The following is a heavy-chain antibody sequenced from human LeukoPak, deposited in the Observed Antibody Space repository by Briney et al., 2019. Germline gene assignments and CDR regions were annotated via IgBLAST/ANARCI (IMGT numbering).Heavy chain of an antibody. J-gene: IGHJ4*02. V-gene: IGHV3-23*01. CDR3: ARDYADYVGYFFFDY. CDR1: GFTFNNYA. D-gene: IGHD4-17*01. Sequence: GGSLRLSCAASGFTFNNYAVNWVRQAPGKGLEWVSSISGGGETTYYADFAKGRFTISRDNSQNTLYLQMNSLRAEDTAVYCCARDYADYVGYFFFDYWGQGTLVTVSS. CDR2: ISGGGETT.